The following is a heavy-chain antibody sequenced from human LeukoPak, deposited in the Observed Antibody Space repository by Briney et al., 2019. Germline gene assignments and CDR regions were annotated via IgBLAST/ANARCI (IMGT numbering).Heavy chain of an antibody. CDR2: IYYSGST. D-gene: IGHD6-13*01. J-gene: IGHJ5*02. Sequence: SETLSLACTVSGGSISSYYWSWIRQPPGEGLEWIGYIYYSGSTNYNPSLKSRVTISVDTSKNQFSMKLSSVTAADTAVYYCARQSYSSSLFFDPWGQGTLVTVSS. V-gene: IGHV4-59*08. CDR1: GGSISSYY. CDR3: ARQSYSSSLFFDP.